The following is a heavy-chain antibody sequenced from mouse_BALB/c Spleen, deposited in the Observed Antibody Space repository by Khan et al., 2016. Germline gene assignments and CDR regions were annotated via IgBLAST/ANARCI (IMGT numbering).Heavy chain of an antibody. CDR3: ARYRYYYGRSRYFDV. J-gene: IGHJ1*01. CDR1: GYTFTHSG. Sequence: QIQLVQSGPELKKPGKTVKISCKASGYTFTHSGLTWVKQAPGKGLKWMVWINTYSGESTYADDFKGRFAFSLETSANTAYLQINNLKNEDTATYCCARYRYYYGRSRYFDVWGAGTTVTVSS. D-gene: IGHD1-1*01. CDR2: INTYSGES. V-gene: IGHV9-3-1*01.